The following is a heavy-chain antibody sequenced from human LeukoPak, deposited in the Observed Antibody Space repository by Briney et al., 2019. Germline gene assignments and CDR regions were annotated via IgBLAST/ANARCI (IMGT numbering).Heavy chain of an antibody. V-gene: IGHV1-2*02. Sequence: ASVKVSCKTSGYTFTDYYIHWVRQAPGQGLEWMGWIDPHSEGTKYAQKFQGRVTMTRDTSISTVYIDLNSLRSDDTAVYYCVRGNYYMRSPDRWFDPWGQGTLVTVSS. CDR2: IDPHSEGT. CDR3: VRGNYYMRSPDRWFDP. CDR1: GYTFTDYY. D-gene: IGHD3-22*01. J-gene: IGHJ5*02.